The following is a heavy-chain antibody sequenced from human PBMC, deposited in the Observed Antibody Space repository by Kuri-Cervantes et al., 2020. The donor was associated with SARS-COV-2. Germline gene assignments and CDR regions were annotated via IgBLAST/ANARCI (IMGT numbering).Heavy chain of an antibody. Sequence: SVKVSCKASGGTFSSYAVTWVRQVPGQGFEWMGRIIPLFGTTIYAQKFRDRVTFTADKSTNTAYMELSSLRSEDTAVYYCAREGDYSDFRRPNYYYYMDVWGKGTTVTVSS. CDR2: IIPLFGTT. D-gene: IGHD4-11*01. CDR1: GGTFSSYA. J-gene: IGHJ6*03. V-gene: IGHV1-69*06. CDR3: AREGDYSDFRRPNYYYYMDV.